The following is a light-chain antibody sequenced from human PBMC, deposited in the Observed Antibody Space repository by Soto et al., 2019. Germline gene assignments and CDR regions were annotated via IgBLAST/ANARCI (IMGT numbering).Light chain of an antibody. CDR1: QGIGNY. J-gene: IGKJ1*01. Sequence: DIQMTQSPSSLSASVGDRVTITCRASQGIGNYLAWYQQKPGKVPKNLIYDASTLQAGGPSRFSDSRSWTAFTLTISSLQPEDVATYYCQKYYTAPETVGQGTKVEIK. CDR3: QKYYTAPET. V-gene: IGKV1-27*01. CDR2: DAS.